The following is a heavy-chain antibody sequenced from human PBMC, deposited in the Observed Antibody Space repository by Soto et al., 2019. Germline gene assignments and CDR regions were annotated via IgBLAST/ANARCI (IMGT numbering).Heavy chain of an antibody. J-gene: IGHJ4*02. D-gene: IGHD3-10*01. Sequence: ASVKVSCKASGDTFSTYTITWVRQAPGQGLEWMGWINAGNGDTRYSQIFQGRVTLTRDTSASTVYLDLSSLRSEDTAVYYCARHGSSWDYRGQGTLVTRSS. CDR1: GDTFSTYT. V-gene: IGHV1-3*01. CDR2: INAGNGDT. CDR3: ARHGSSWDY.